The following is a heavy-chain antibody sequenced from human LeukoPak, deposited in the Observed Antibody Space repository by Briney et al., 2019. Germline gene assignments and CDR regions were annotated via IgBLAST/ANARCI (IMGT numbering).Heavy chain of an antibody. CDR2: ISYDGSSK. J-gene: IGHJ4*02. D-gene: IGHD2-8*01. CDR1: GFTFSNSA. CDR3: TEERDRDGYFRY. Sequence: PGGSLSLSCAASGFTFSNSAMHWVRQAPGKGLEWMTFISYDGSSKYYADAAKGRFTISRDNSKNTLYLEMSSVGLQDTAVYYCTEERDRDGYFRYWGQGTLVTVSS. V-gene: IGHV3-30-3*02.